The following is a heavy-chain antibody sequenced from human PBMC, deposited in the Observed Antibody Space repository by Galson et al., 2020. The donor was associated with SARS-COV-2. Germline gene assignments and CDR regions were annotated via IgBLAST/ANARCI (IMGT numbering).Heavy chain of an antibody. CDR1: GFTFSSYA. CDR2: ISYDGSNK. D-gene: IGHD3-10*01. CDR3: AKGFGDLFSFDP. V-gene: IGHV3-30*04. Sequence: GGSLRLSCAASGFTFSSYAMHWVRQAPGKGLEWVTIISYDGSNKYYADSVKGRFTISRDNSKNTLYLQMNSLRAEDTAVYYCAKGFGDLFSFDPWGQGTLVTVSS. J-gene: IGHJ5*02.